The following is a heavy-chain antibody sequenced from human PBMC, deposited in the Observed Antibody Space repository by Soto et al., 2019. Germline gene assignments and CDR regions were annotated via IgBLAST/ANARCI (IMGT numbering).Heavy chain of an antibody. CDR2: ISSSGSTM. CDR3: ARDSRYYDSSDYFDY. D-gene: IGHD3-22*01. Sequence: PGGSLRLSCAASGFTFSSYEMNWVRQAPGKGLEWVSYISSSGSTMYYADSVKGRFTISRDNAKNSLYLQMNSLRAEDTAVYYCARDSRYYDSSDYFDYWGQGTLVTVSS. J-gene: IGHJ4*02. V-gene: IGHV3-48*03. CDR1: GFTFSSYE.